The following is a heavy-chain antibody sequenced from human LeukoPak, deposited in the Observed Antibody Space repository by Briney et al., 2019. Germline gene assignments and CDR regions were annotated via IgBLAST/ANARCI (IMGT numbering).Heavy chain of an antibody. Sequence: SETLSLTCTVSSYSISSNYYWGWIRQPPGKGLEWIGSIYHRGTTYYNPSLKSRVSISVDTSKNQFSLKLSSVTAADTAVYYCARGESYYDILTGYYPNWFDPWGQGTLVTVSS. V-gene: IGHV4-38-2*02. J-gene: IGHJ5*02. D-gene: IGHD3-9*01. CDR1: SYSISSNYY. CDR2: IYHRGTT. CDR3: ARGESYYDILTGYYPNWFDP.